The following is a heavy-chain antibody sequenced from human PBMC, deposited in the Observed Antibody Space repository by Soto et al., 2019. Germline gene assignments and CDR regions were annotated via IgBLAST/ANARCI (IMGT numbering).Heavy chain of an antibody. V-gene: IGHV4-59*01. Sequence: SETLSLTCTVSGGSISSYYWSWIRQPPGKGLEWIGYIYYSGSTNYNPSLKSRVTISVDTSKNQFSLKLSSVTAADTAVYYCARARGCSSTSCYTLYYYYYGMDVWGQGTTVTVSS. D-gene: IGHD2-2*02. J-gene: IGHJ6*02. CDR3: ARARGCSSTSCYTLYYYYYGMDV. CDR2: IYYSGST. CDR1: GGSISSYY.